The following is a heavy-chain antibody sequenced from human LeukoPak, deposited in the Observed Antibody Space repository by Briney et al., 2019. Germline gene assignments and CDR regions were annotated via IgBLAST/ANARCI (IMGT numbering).Heavy chain of an antibody. V-gene: IGHV4-4*09. Sequence: PPETLSLTCTVSGGSISTYYWSWIRQPPGKGPEWIGYIYTSGSTNYNPSLKSRVTMSVDTSKNQFYLMLSSVTAADTAVYFCARSNIAGYYYYMDVWGTGTPVTVSS. CDR2: IYTSGST. CDR1: GGSISTYY. CDR3: ARSNIAGYYYYMDV. D-gene: IGHD2/OR15-2a*01. J-gene: IGHJ6*03.